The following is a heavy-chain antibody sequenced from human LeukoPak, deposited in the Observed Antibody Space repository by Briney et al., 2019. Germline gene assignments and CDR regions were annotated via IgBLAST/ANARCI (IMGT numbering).Heavy chain of an antibody. CDR3: ARNNGMDV. Sequence: GGSLRLSCAASGFTFSDHAMSWVRQVPGRGPEWVANVNRDGSETYYLDSVKGRFTISKDNAKNSLYLQMNSLRAEDTALYHCARNNGMDVWGQGTTVIVSS. CDR1: GFTFSDHA. V-gene: IGHV3-7*03. CDR2: VNRDGSET. J-gene: IGHJ6*02.